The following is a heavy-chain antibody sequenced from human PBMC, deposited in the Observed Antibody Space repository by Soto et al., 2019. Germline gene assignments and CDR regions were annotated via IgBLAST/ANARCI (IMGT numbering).Heavy chain of an antibody. Sequence: QVQLVESGGGVVQPGRSLRLSCAASGFTFSSYGMHWVRQAPGKGLEWVAFIWYDRTNHYYADSVKGRFTISRDNYKNTLYLQMNRLRAEATAVYFCARPNEYSRALPPEAHKYYGLDVWGQGTTVIVS. CDR3: ARPNEYSRALPPEAHKYYGLDV. CDR2: IWYDRTNH. J-gene: IGHJ6*02. D-gene: IGHD6-6*01. CDR1: GFTFSSYG. V-gene: IGHV3-33*01.